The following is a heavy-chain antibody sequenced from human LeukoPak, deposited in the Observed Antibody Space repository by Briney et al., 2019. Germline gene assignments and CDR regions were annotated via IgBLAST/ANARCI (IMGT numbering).Heavy chain of an antibody. D-gene: IGHD1-26*01. CDR3: ARDRGERLYGMDV. CDR1: GFTFSSYG. Sequence: PGGSLRLSCAASGFTFSSYGMHWVRQAPGKGLEWVAVIWYDGSKEYYADSVKGRFTISRDDSKSSVYLRMSSLRAEDTSVYYCARDRGERLYGMDVWGQGTTVTVS. V-gene: IGHV3-33*01. CDR2: IWYDGSKE. J-gene: IGHJ6*02.